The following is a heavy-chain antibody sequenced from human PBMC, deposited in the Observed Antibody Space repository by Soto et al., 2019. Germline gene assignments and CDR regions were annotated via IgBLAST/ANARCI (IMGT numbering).Heavy chain of an antibody. D-gene: IGHD3-3*01. Sequence: QVQLVESGGGVVQPGRSLTLSCAASGFTFSSFAMHWVRQAPGKGLEWVGVMSYDGRLKDYGDSVKGRFTISRDNSKNTLYLQMNSLRREDTAVYYCARDEGGGYYYGVDYWGQGILVTVSP. V-gene: IGHV3-30*04. J-gene: IGHJ4*02. CDR3: ARDEGGGYYYGVDY. CDR1: GFTFSSFA. CDR2: MSYDGRLK.